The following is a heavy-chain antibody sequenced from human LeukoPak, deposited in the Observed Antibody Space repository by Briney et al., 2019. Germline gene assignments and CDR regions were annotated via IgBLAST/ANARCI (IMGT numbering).Heavy chain of an antibody. J-gene: IGHJ4*02. CDR3: ATSIAAAGPFDY. CDR2: VDPEDGET. Sequence: ASVEVSCKASGYTFTDYYMHWVQQAPGKGLEWMGRVDPEDGETIYAEKFQGRVTITADTSTDTAYMELSSLRSEDTAVYYCATSIAAAGPFDYWGQGTLVTVSS. V-gene: IGHV1-69-2*01. CDR1: GYTFTDYY. D-gene: IGHD6-13*01.